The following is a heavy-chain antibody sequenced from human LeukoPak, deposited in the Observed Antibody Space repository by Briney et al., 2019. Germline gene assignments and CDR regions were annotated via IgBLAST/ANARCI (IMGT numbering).Heavy chain of an antibody. CDR3: VKIARD. CDR1: GXTFSSFD. CDR2: ISPNGGST. V-gene: IGHV3-64D*09. J-gene: IGHJ4*02. Sequence: GGSLRLSCSASGXTFSSFDMHWVRQAPGKGLEYISAISPNGGSTYHADSVKGRFTISRDNSKNTLYLQMSSLRIEDTAVYYCVKIARDWGQGTLVTVSS.